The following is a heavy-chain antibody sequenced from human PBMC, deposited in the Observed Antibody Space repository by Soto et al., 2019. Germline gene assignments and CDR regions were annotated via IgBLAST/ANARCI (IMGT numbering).Heavy chain of an antibody. CDR1: GFTFSSYS. CDR3: AGDAAVAGRVRVKEASPYYYGMDV. Sequence: EVQLVESGGGLVQPGGSLRLSCAASGFTFSSYSMNWVRQAPGKGLEWVSYISSSSSTIYYADSVKGRFTISRDNAKNSLYLQMNSLRDEDTAVYYCAGDAAVAGRVRVKEASPYYYGMDVWGQGTTVTVSS. J-gene: IGHJ6*02. V-gene: IGHV3-48*02. CDR2: ISSSSSTI. D-gene: IGHD6-19*01.